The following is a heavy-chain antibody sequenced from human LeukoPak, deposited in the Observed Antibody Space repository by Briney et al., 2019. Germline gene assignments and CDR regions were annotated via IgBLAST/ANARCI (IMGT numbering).Heavy chain of an antibody. CDR2: IIPIFGTA. V-gene: IGHV1-69*13. Sequence: SVKVSCKASGGTFSSYAISWVRQAPGQGLEWMGGIIPIFGTANYAQKFQGRVTITADESTSTAYMELSSLRSEDTAVYYCAKEVATIPGLYFDLWGRGTLVTVSS. J-gene: IGHJ2*01. CDR3: AKEVATIPGLYFDL. D-gene: IGHD2-21*01. CDR1: GGTFSSYA.